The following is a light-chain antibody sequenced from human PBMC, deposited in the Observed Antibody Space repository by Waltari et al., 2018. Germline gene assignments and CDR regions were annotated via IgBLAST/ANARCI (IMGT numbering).Light chain of an antibody. Sequence: QSALTQPRSVSESPGQSVTISCTGTSSDVGGYNYVSWYQQHPGKAPKLLIHDVSNRPSGVPDRFVGSKSGNTASLTISGLQAEDEADYYCCSYAGSYTYVLFGGGTKLTVL. CDR1: SSDVGGYNY. CDR2: DVS. J-gene: IGLJ2*01. V-gene: IGLV2-11*01. CDR3: CSYAGSYTYVL.